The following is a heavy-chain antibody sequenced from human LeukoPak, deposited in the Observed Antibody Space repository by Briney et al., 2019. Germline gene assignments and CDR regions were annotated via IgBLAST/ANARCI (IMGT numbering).Heavy chain of an antibody. D-gene: IGHD2-15*01. J-gene: IGHJ4*02. CDR1: GFTFSSYG. CDR3: AKSLEDIVVVVAATPVSTFDY. V-gene: IGHV3-23*01. CDR2: ISGSGGST. Sequence: PGGTLRLSCAASGFTFSSYGMSWVRQAPGKGLEWVSAISGSGGSTYYAGSVKGRFTISRDNSKNTLYLQMNSLRAEDTAVYYCAKSLEDIVVVVAATPVSTFDYWGQGTLVTVSS.